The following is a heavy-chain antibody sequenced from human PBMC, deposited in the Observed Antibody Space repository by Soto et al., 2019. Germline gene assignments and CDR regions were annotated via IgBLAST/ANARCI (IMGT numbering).Heavy chain of an antibody. Sequence: GGSLRLSCSASGFTFSDENMSWIRQVPGKGLEWVSGISGGGSYIFYADSVQGRFSISRDNPKNSLFLEMNSLRVEDTAVYYCARDSDCHSTSCFFPPHVWGQGTTVTVSS. CDR2: ISGGGSYI. CDR1: GFTFSDEN. D-gene: IGHD2-2*01. J-gene: IGHJ6*02. CDR3: ARDSDCHSTSCFFPPHV. V-gene: IGHV3-11*04.